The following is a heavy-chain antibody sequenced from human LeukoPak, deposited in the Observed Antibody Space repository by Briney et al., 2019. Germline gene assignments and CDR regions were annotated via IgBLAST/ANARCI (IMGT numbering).Heavy chain of an antibody. J-gene: IGHJ4*02. Sequence: GGSLRLSCVASGFTISSDAMTWVRQAPGQGLEWVSASYGSDTGYADSVRGRFTISRDDSKNTLYLQMSGLRVEDTAVYYCSKRRRRETGPFESWGQGTLVTVSP. CDR3: SKRRRRETGPFES. D-gene: IGHD5-24*01. CDR1: GFTISSDA. CDR2: SYGSDT. V-gene: IGHV3-23*05.